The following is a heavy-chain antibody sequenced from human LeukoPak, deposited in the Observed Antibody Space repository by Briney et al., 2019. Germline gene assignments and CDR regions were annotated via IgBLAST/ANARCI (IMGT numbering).Heavy chain of an antibody. D-gene: IGHD3-22*01. CDR2: ISNRGSTI. Sequence: GGSLRLSCAASGFTFSDFYMTWIRQAPGKGLEWVSYISNRGSTIHYADSVRGRFTISRDNAKKSLYLQMNSLRAEDTGVYYCARSADRSGYFREITLYYFDYWGQGTLVTVSS. CDR1: GFTFSDFY. V-gene: IGHV3-11*01. CDR3: ARSADRSGYFREITLYYFDY. J-gene: IGHJ4*02.